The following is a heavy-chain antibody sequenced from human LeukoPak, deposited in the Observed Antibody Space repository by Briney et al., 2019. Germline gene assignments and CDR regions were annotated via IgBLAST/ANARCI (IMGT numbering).Heavy chain of an antibody. CDR2: ISAYNGNT. Sequence: PSVKVSCKASGYTFTIYGISWVRQPPAQGLEWMGWISAYNGNTNYTQKLQSRVTMTTDTSTSTAYKELRSLGSDDTAVYYCARVPLRFFEWLLPYYFVYWGQGTLVTVSS. V-gene: IGHV1-18*01. CDR3: ARVPLRFFEWLLPYYFVY. J-gene: IGHJ4*02. CDR1: GYTFTIYG. D-gene: IGHD3-3*01.